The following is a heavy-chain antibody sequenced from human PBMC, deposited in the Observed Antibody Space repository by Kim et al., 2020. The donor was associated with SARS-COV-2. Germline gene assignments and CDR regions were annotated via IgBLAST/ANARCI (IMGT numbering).Heavy chain of an antibody. J-gene: IGHJ4*02. Sequence: TATLKSRVTISVATSKTQFSLQLSSVTAADTAVYYCARLRRDGYNTYFDYWGQGTLVTVSS. D-gene: IGHD5-12*01. CDR3: ARLRRDGYNTYFDY. V-gene: IGHV4-39*07.